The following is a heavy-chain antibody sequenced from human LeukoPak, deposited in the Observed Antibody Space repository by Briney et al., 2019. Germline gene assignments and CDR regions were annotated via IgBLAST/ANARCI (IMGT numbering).Heavy chain of an antibody. V-gene: IGHV4-34*01. CDR1: GGSFSGYY. CDR3: ARGKGRYCSSTSCLNWFDP. D-gene: IGHD2-2*01. CDR2: INHSGST. J-gene: IGHJ5*02. Sequence: SETLSLTCAVYGGSFSGYYWSWIRQPPGKGLEWIGEINHSGSTNYNPSLKSRVTISVDTSKNQFSLKLSSATAADTAVYYCARGKGRYCSSTSCLNWFDPWGQGTLVTVSS.